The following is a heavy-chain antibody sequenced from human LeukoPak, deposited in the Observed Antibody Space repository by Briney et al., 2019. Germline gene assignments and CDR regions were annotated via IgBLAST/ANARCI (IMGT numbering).Heavy chain of an antibody. Sequence: GGSLRLSCAASGSTFDDYGMSWVRQAPGKGLEWVSGINWNGGSTGYADSVKGRFTISRDNAKNSLYLQMNSLRAEDTAVYYCARDSCSSTSCHLFDYWGQGTLVTVSS. CDR3: ARDSCSSTSCHLFDY. D-gene: IGHD2-2*01. CDR1: GSTFDDYG. CDR2: INWNGGST. V-gene: IGHV3-20*04. J-gene: IGHJ4*02.